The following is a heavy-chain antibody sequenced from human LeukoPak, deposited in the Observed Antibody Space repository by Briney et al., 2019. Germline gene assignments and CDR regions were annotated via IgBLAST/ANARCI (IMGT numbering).Heavy chain of an antibody. Sequence: GESLKISCKGSGYKFSSYWIGWVRQMPGKGLEWMAIIFPGDSDTRYSPSFRGQVTISADKSISTAYLQWRSLKASDTAMYYCARPNLMAASSNDAFDIWGQGTMVTVSS. J-gene: IGHJ3*02. CDR3: ARPNLMAASSNDAFDI. CDR2: IFPGDSDT. CDR1: GYKFSSYW. V-gene: IGHV5-51*01. D-gene: IGHD6-13*01.